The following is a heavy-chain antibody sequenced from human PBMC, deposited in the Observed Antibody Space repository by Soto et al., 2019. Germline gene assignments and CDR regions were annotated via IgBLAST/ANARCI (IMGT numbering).Heavy chain of an antibody. Sequence: QVQLVQSGAEVKKPGASVKVSCKASGYTFTSYAMHWVRQAPGQRLEWMGWINAGNGNTKYSQKFQGRVTITRDTSASTAYMELSSLRSEDTAVYYCARDYDYVWGSYRTYGMDVWGQGTTVTVSS. CDR1: GYTFTSYA. CDR3: ARDYDYVWGSYRTYGMDV. CDR2: INAGNGNT. D-gene: IGHD3-16*02. V-gene: IGHV1-3*01. J-gene: IGHJ6*02.